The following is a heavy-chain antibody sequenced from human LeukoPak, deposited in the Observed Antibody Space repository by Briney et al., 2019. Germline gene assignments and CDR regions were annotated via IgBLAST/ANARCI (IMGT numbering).Heavy chain of an antibody. Sequence: SETLSLTCTVSGGSISSGDYYWSWIRQPPGKGLEWIGYIYYSGSTNYNPSLKSRVTISVDTSKNQFSLKLSSVTAADTAVYYCARALIEQQLDYYYYYGMDVWGQGTTVTVSS. CDR3: ARALIEQQLDYYYYYGMDV. J-gene: IGHJ6*02. D-gene: IGHD6-13*01. CDR1: GGSISSGDYY. V-gene: IGHV4-61*08. CDR2: IYYSGST.